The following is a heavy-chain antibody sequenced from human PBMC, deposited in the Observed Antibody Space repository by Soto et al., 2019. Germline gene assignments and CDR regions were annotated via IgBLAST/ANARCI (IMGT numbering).Heavy chain of an antibody. CDR1: GFTFSSYA. CDR3: GKVFSWLRLWDFNY. D-gene: IGHD5-12*01. Sequence: GGSLRLSCAASGFTFSSYAMSWVRQAPGKGLEWVSAISGSGGSTYYADSVKGRFTISRDNSKNTLYLQMNSLRAEDTAVYYCGKVFSWLRLWDFNYWGQGTLVPVSS. CDR2: ISGSGGST. J-gene: IGHJ4*02. V-gene: IGHV3-23*01.